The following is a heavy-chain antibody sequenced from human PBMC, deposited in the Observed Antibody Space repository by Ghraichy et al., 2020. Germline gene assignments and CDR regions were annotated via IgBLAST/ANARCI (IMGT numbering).Heavy chain of an antibody. J-gene: IGHJ6*02. CDR3: VRNGGYYYGMDV. V-gene: IGHV1-2*02. D-gene: IGHD2-8*01. CDR2: INPNSGGT. CDR1: GYTFTGYY. Sequence: ASVKVSCKASGYTFTGYYMHWVRQAPGQGLEWMGWINPNSGGTNYAQKFQGRVTMTRDTSINTAYMELSRLRSDDTAVYYCVRNGGYYYGMDVWGQGTTVTVSS.